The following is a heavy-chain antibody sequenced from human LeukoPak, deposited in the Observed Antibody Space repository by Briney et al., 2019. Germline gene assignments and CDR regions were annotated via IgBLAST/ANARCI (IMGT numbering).Heavy chain of an antibody. CDR1: GGTFSSYA. V-gene: IGHV1-69*13. D-gene: IGHD2-15*01. J-gene: IGHJ4*02. Sequence: SVKVSCKASGGTFSSYAISWVRQAPGQGLEWMGGIIPIFGTANYAQKFQGRVTITADESTSTAYMELSSLRSEDTAVYYCVRARNVCSGGSCSRYYFDYWGQGTLVTVSS. CDR3: VRARNVCSGGSCSRYYFDY. CDR2: IIPIFGTA.